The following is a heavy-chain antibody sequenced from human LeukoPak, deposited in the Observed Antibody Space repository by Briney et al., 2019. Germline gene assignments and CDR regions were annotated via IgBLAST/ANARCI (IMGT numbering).Heavy chain of an antibody. Sequence: PSETLSLTCTVSGGSISGYYWSWIRQPPGKGLEWIGYIDYSGSTDYNPSLKSRITISVATSKNQFPLKLSSVTAADTAVYYCARTASTVTTAIDYWGRGTLVIVSS. J-gene: IGHJ4*02. V-gene: IGHV4-59*01. D-gene: IGHD4-17*01. CDR2: IDYSGST. CDR3: ARTASTVTTAIDY. CDR1: GGSISGYY.